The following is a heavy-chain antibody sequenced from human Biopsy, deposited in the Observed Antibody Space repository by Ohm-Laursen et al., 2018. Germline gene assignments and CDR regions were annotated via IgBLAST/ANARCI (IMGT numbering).Heavy chain of an antibody. J-gene: IGHJ6*02. CDR3: ASGDIGGTGLDV. CDR1: GDTFTTSA. Sequence: EASVKVSCKASGDTFTTSAISWVRQVPGQGLDWMGRIIPILGTVDYGQNFQGRVTIRADTSTTFLELTSLRYDDTAVYYCASGDIGGTGLDVWGLGTTVTVSS. V-gene: IGHV1-69*04. CDR2: IIPILGTV. D-gene: IGHD3-10*01.